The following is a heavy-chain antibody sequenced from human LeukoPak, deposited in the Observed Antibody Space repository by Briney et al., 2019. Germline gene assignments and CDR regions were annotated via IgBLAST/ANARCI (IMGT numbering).Heavy chain of an antibody. D-gene: IGHD2-2*01. V-gene: IGHV3-33*01. CDR2: IWYDGSNK. J-gene: IGHJ5*02. Sequence: GRSLRLSCAASGFTFSSYGMHWVRQAPGKGLEWVAVIWYDGSNKYYADSVKGRFTISRDNSKNTLYLQMNSLRAEDTAVYYCARAIKYCSSTSCYNWFDPWGQGTLVTVSS. CDR1: GFTFSSYG. CDR3: ARAIKYCSSTSCYNWFDP.